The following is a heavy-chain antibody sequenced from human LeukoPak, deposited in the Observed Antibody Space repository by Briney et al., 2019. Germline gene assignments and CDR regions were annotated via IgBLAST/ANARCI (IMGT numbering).Heavy chain of an antibody. CDR1: GGSISSYY. Sequence: SETLSLTCTVSGGSISSYYWSWIRQPPGKGLEWIGYIYYSGSTNYNPSPKSRVTISVDTSKNQFSLKLSSVTAADTAVYYCARRSGSYIGFDPWGQGTLVTVSS. CDR2: IYYSGST. D-gene: IGHD1-26*01. J-gene: IGHJ5*02. V-gene: IGHV4-59*08. CDR3: ARRSGSYIGFDP.